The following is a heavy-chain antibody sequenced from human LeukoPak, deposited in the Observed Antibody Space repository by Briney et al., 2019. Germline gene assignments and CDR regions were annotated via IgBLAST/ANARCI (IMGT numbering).Heavy chain of an antibody. V-gene: IGHV3-30*02. D-gene: IGHD2-2*01. CDR3: AKDSWAWSLSTSGFDP. CDR1: GFTFSSYG. Sequence: GGSLRLSCAASGFTFSSYGMHWVRQAPGKGLEWVAFIRYDGSNKYYADSVKGRFTISRDNSKNTLYLQMNSLRAEDTAVYYCAKDSWAWSLSTSGFDPWGQGTLVTVSS. J-gene: IGHJ5*02. CDR2: IRYDGSNK.